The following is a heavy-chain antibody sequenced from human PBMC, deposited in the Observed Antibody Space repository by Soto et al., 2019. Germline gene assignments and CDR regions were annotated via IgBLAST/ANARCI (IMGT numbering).Heavy chain of an antibody. Sequence: QVQLQESGPGLVKPSGTLSLTCAVSGVSIRGSNWWSWVRQAPGKGLEWIGAIFHTGATNYNPSLKSRLTIAVDQSRNQFSLSLSSVSAADTAVYYCARRPIVAAADEDYWGQGTLVTVAS. CDR3: ARRPIVAAADEDY. D-gene: IGHD2-2*01. CDR1: GVSIRGSNW. J-gene: IGHJ4*02. V-gene: IGHV4-4*02. CDR2: IFHTGAT.